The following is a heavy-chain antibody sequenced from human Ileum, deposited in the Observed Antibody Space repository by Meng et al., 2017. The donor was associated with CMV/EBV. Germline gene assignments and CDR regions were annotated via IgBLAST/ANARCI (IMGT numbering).Heavy chain of an antibody. J-gene: IGHJ4*02. CDR3: ARILEGYDY. D-gene: IGHD3-3*01. Sequence: GGSLRLSCAVSGFTFSTYSMNWVRQAPGKGLEWVSYISSSSSTIYYADSVKGRFTISRDNAKSSLYLQMNSLRAEDTAVYYCARILEGYDYWGLGTLVTVSS. V-gene: IGHV3-48*04. CDR2: ISSSSSTI. CDR1: GFTFSTYS.